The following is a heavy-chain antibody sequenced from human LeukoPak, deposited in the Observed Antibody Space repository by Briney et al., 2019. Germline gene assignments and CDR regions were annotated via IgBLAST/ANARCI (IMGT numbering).Heavy chain of an antibody. J-gene: IGHJ4*02. V-gene: IGHV4-59*08. CDR3: ARSRGYSYGTTFLDY. Sequence: PSETLSLTCTVSGGSISTYYWSWIRQPPGKGLEWIGYNYNPSPKSRVTISVDTSKNQFSLKLSSVTAADTAVYYCARSRGYSYGTTFLDYWGQGTLVTVSS. CDR1: GGSISTYY. D-gene: IGHD5-18*01.